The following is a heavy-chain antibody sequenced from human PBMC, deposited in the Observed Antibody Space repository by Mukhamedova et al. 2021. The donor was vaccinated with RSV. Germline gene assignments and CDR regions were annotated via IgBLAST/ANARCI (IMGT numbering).Heavy chain of an antibody. J-gene: IGHJ4*02. CDR3: ARVRSLIMPAELSFDC. D-gene: IGHD1-7*01. Sequence: EYMGIIYPGDSDTRYSPSFQGQVTISADKSINTAYLQWSSLRASDTAIYYCARVRSLIMPAELSFDCWGQGTLITVSS. CDR2: IYPGDSDT. V-gene: IGHV5-51*01.